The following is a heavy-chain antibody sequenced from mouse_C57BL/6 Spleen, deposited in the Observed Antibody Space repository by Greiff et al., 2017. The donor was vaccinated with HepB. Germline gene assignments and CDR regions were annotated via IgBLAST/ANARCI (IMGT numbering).Heavy chain of an antibody. CDR1: GYTFTSYW. V-gene: IGHV1-52*01. J-gene: IGHJ3*01. CDR3: ARAGYGNYGFAY. D-gene: IGHD2-1*01. Sequence: VQLQQPGAELVRPGSSVKLSCKASGYTFTSYWMHWVKQRPIQGLEWIGNIDPSDSETHYNQKFKDKATLTVDKSSSTAYMQLSSLTSEDSAVYYCARAGYGNYGFAYWGQGTLVTVSA. CDR2: IDPSDSET.